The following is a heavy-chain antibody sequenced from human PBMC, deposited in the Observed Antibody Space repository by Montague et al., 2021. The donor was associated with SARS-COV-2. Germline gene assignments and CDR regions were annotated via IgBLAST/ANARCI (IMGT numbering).Heavy chain of an antibody. CDR2: ITDSGST. CDR3: ARHDSGTLPAVY. V-gene: IGHV4-59*08. J-gene: IGHJ4*02. CDR1: GGSISSYY. Sequence: SETLSLTCTVSGGSISSYYWSWFRQPPGKELEWIGEITDSGSTNYNPSLTSRVTMSVDTSKNQFSLKVNSVTAADTAVYYCARHDSGTLPAVYWGQGTLVTVSS. D-gene: IGHD1-1*01.